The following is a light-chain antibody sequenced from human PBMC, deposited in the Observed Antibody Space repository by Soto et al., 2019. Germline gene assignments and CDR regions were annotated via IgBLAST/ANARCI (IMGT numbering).Light chain of an antibody. Sequence: DIQMTQSPSSLSASVEDRVTLTCRASQSISNHLNWYQQKPGKAPKLLIFGASSMQSGIPSRFSGSRSGPDFTLTISSLQSEDFAAYYCQHCYSSPLTFGQGTKVDIK. CDR1: QSISNH. CDR2: GAS. J-gene: IGKJ2*01. V-gene: IGKV1-39*01. CDR3: QHCYSSPLT.